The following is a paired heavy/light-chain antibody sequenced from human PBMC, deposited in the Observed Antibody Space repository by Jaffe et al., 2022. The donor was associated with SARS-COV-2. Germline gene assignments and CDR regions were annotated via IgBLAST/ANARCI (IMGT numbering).Heavy chain of an antibody. Sequence: EVRLVQSRAEVKKPGESLMISCETSGYSFSSYWIAWVRQMPGKGLEWMGVIYPGDSDTRYSPSFQGQVTISADRFGNTAYLEWSSLKTSDSAMYYCARPMGSDMLAGHYYFDSWGQGTLVTVSS. CDR1: GYSFSSYW. V-gene: IGHV5-51*01. J-gene: IGHJ4*02. CDR3: ARPMGSDMLAGHYYFDS. CDR2: IYPGDSDT. D-gene: IGHD3-10*01.
Light chain of an antibody. CDR2: DAS. Sequence: EIVLTQSPGTLSLSPGERATLSCRPSQSLSSNYLAWYQQKPGQAPRLLIYDASRRATGIPDRFSGSGSGTDFTLTIRRLEPEDSAVYYCQHYDNSPLTFGGGTKVEIK. J-gene: IGKJ4*01. V-gene: IGKV3-20*01. CDR3: QHYDNSPLT. CDR1: QSLSSNY.